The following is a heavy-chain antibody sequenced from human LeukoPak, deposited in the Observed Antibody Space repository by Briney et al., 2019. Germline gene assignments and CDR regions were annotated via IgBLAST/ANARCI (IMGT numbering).Heavy chain of an antibody. CDR1: GFTVSSNY. V-gene: IGHV3-66*01. Sequence: GGSLRLSCAASGFTVSSNYMSWVRQAPGKGLEWVSVINSGGSTYYADSVEGRFTISRDNSKNTLYLQMNSLRAEDTAVYYCGIAAAGNDYWGQGTLVTVSS. J-gene: IGHJ4*02. D-gene: IGHD6-13*01. CDR2: INSGGST. CDR3: GIAAAGNDY.